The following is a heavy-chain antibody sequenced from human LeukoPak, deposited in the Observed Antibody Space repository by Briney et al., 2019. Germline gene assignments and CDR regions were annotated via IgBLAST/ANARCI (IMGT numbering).Heavy chain of an antibody. CDR1: GFTFMNYV. J-gene: IGHJ4*02. Sequence: GGSLRLSCEASGFTFMNYVISWVRQTPGKGLEWVSSISGSGSSAYYADPVQGRFTMSRDNSKNTLYLQMDSLRAEDTAVYFCAKGGSAYTTMVTWIDYWGQGTLVAVSS. CDR2: ISGSGSSA. D-gene: IGHD5-18*01. CDR3: AKGGSAYTTMVTWIDY. V-gene: IGHV3-23*01.